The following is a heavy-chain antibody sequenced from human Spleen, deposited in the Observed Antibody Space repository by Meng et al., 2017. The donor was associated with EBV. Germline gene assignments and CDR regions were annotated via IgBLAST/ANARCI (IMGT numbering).Heavy chain of an antibody. CDR2: VFYTGTT. J-gene: IGHJ5*02. CDR1: GVSVSSILHY. D-gene: IGHD1-26*01. CDR3: ARRGAWGPYYFDL. V-gene: IGHV4-39*02. Sequence: QLLESVPGLVKPSETLSRTCAVSGVSVSSILHYWVWVRQPPWKGLEWIGDVFYTGTTYYNPSLKSRVTISVDTSKNIFSLELTSVTASDTAVYYCARRGAWGPYYFDLWGRGTLVTVSS.